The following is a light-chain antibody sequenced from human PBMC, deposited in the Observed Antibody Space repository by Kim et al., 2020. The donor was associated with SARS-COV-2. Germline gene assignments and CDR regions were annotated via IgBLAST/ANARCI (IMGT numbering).Light chain of an antibody. V-gene: IGLV4-69*01. CDR1: SGHSRYA. CDR2: LNSDGSH. Sequence: VKLTCTLSSGHSRYAIAWHPQQPEKGPRYLMKLNSDGSHSKGDGIPDRFSGSSSGAERYLTISSLQSEDEADYYCQTWGTGIHWVFGGGTKLNVL. CDR3: QTWGTGIHWV. J-gene: IGLJ3*02.